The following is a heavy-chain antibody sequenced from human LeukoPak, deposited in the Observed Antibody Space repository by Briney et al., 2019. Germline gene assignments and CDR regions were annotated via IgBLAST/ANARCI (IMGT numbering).Heavy chain of an antibody. CDR3: ARSLRGYSGLGV. J-gene: IGHJ6*04. CDR2: IDHTGTT. D-gene: IGHD5-12*01. CDR1: DDSITIYY. V-gene: IGHV4-59*01. Sequence: PSETLSLTCSVSDDSITIYYWTWIRQPPGKGLEWIGYIDHTGTTNYNPSLNSRVTISRDTSKNHFSLQLSSVTAADTAVYYCARSLRGYSGLGVWGKGTTVTISS.